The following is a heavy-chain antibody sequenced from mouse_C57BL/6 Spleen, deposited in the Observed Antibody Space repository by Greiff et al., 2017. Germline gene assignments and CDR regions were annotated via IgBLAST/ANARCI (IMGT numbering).Heavy chain of an antibody. CDR3: AILDYFDY. Sequence: VQRVESGPELVKPGASVKISCKASGYAFSSSWMNWVKQRPGKGLEWIGRIYPGDGDTNYNGKFKGKATLTADKSSSTAYMQLSSLTSEDSAVYYCAILDYFDYWGQGTTLTVSS. V-gene: IGHV1-82*01. CDR1: GYAFSSSW. CDR2: IYPGDGDT. D-gene: IGHD4-1*01. J-gene: IGHJ2*01.